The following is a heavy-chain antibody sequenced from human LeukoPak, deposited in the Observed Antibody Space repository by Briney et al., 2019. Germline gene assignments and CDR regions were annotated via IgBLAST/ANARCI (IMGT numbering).Heavy chain of an antibody. CDR1: GFTFNNYS. CDR2: ISDSSSYI. CDR3: ARADLSGSYFHPHFLDY. V-gene: IGHV3-21*01. Sequence: PGGSLRLSWAASGFTFNNYSMNWVRQAPGKGLEWVSSISDSSSYIYYADSVRGRFTISRDNAKNSLYLKMNSLRAEDTAMYYCARADLSGSYFHPHFLDYWGQGTLVTVSS. D-gene: IGHD1-26*01. J-gene: IGHJ4*02.